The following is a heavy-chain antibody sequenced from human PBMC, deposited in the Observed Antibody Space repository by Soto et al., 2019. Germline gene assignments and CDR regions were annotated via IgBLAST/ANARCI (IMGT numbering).Heavy chain of an antibody. CDR3: ARGSMVLGVTPLDI. CDR2: IYYSGSA. D-gene: IGHD3-10*01. Sequence: QVQLQESGPGLVKPSQTLSLTCNVSSGSISRGPYYWSWIRQHPGGGLEWIGYIYYSGSAYYNPSLESRVTRTIATSKSHFPPKRMTVTAADTAVYYCARGSMVLGVTPLDIWGHGTLVTVSS. J-gene: IGHJ3*02. CDR1: SGSISRGPYY. V-gene: IGHV4-31*03.